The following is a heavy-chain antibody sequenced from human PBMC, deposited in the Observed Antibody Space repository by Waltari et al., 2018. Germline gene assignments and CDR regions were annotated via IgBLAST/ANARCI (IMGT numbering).Heavy chain of an antibody. D-gene: IGHD5-12*01. CDR1: GGSISSYY. Sequence: QVQLQESGPGLVKPSETLSLTCTVSGGSISSYYWSWIRQPPGKGLAWIGYIYYSGSTNYNPSLKSRVTISVDTSKNQFSLKLSSVTAADTAVYYCARAISRDGYNFSPSPLYYYYGMDVWGQGTTVTVSS. CDR3: ARAISRDGYNFSPSPLYYYYGMDV. CDR2: IYYSGST. J-gene: IGHJ6*02. V-gene: IGHV4-59*01.